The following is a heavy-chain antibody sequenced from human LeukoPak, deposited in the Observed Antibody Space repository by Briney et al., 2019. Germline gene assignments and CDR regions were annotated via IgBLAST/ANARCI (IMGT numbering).Heavy chain of an antibody. CDR3: ARVLCAIPSPSGFDP. CDR1: GYTFTGYY. CDR2: INPNSGGT. V-gene: IGHV1-2*02. D-gene: IGHD2-2*01. Sequence: GAAVKVSCKASGYTFTGYYMHWVRQAPGQGLEWMGWINPNSGGTNYAQKFQGRVTMTRDTSISTAYMELSRLRSDDTAVYYCARVLCAIPSPSGFDPWGQGTLVTVSS. J-gene: IGHJ5*02.